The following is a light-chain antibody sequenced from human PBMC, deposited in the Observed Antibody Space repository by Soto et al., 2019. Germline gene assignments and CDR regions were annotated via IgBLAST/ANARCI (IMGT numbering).Light chain of an antibody. V-gene: IGKV1-9*01. CDR2: AAS. J-gene: IGKJ5*01. Sequence: GDRVTITCRASQGISSFLAWYQQKPGKAPKLLTYAASTLQSGVPSRFSGSGSGTEFTLTISSLQPEDFATYYCQQLNNYPITFGQGTRLEIK. CDR3: QQLNNYPIT. CDR1: QGISSF.